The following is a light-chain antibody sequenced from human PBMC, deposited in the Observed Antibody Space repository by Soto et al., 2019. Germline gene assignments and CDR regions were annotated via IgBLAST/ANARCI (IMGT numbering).Light chain of an antibody. CDR2: DAS. Sequence: PGERATLSCRASQSVSSYLAWYQQKPGQAPRLLIYDASNRATGIPARFSGSGSGTDFTLTISSLEPEDFAVYYCQQRSDWPPTFGQGTKVEIK. CDR1: QSVSSY. V-gene: IGKV3-11*01. CDR3: QQRSDWPPT. J-gene: IGKJ1*01.